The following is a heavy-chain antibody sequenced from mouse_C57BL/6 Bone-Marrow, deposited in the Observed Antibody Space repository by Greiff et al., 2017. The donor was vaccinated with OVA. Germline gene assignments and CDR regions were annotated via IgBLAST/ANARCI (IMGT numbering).Heavy chain of an antibody. CDR1: GYTFTNYW. D-gene: IGHD1-1*01. V-gene: IGHV1-63*01. Sequence: QVHVKQSGAELVRPGTSVKMSCKASGYTFTNYWIGWAKQRPGHGLEWIGDIYPGGGYTNYNEKFKGKATLTADKSSSTAYMQFSSLTSEDSAIYYCARWGYYGSRAWFAYWGQGTLVTVSA. CDR2: IYPGGGYT. J-gene: IGHJ3*01. CDR3: ARWGYYGSRAWFAY.